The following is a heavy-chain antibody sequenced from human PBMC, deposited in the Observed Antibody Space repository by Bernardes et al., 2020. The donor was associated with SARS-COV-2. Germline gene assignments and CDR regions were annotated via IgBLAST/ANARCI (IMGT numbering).Heavy chain of an antibody. CDR2: INPNSGGT. Sequence: ASVKVSCKASGYTFTGYYMHWVRQAPGQGLEWMGWINPNSGGTNYAQKFQGRVTMTRDTSISTAYMELSRLRSDDTAVYYCAIPPTNYDRYGMDVWGQGTTVTVSS. J-gene: IGHJ6*02. V-gene: IGHV1-2*02. CDR3: AIPPTNYDRYGMDV. D-gene: IGHD3-22*01. CDR1: GYTFTGYY.